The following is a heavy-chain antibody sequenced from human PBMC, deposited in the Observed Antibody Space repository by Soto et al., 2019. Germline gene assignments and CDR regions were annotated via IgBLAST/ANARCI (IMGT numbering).Heavy chain of an antibody. CDR2: INPSGGRT. CDR3: ARVESCGGPCYSDHPDPFNI. CDR1: GYMFTRYY. J-gene: IGHJ3*02. Sequence: QVHLVQTAAQVKRPGASVNISCKASGYMFTRYYIHWVRQAPGQGLQWMGMINPSGGRTKYAQLFQVRVTMTADPSTNTAHMELSSLRSDDTAVLYCARVESCGGPCYSDHPDPFNIWGQGTVVTVSS. V-gene: IGHV1-46*01. D-gene: IGHD2-21*02.